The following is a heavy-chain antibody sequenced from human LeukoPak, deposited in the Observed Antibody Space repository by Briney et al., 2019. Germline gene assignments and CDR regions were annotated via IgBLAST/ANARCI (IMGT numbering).Heavy chain of an antibody. CDR1: GFTFSSYS. V-gene: IGHV3-21*01. CDR2: ISSSSSYI. D-gene: IGHD5-18*01. CDR3: ATKLWSHYFDY. J-gene: IGHJ4*02. Sequence: PGGSLRLSCAASGFTFSSYSMNWVRQAPGKGLEWVSSISSSSSYIYYADSVKGRFTISRDNAKNSLYLQMNSLRAEDTAVYYCATKLWSHYFDYWGQGTLVTVSS.